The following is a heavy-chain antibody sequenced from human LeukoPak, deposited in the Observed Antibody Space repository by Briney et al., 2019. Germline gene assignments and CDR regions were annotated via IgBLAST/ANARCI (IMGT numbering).Heavy chain of an antibody. Sequence: SSETLSLTCTVSGGSISSYYWSWIRQPPGKGLEWIPYIYYSGSTNYNPSLKSRVTISVDTSKNQFSLKLSSVTAADTAVYYCARGPPTLRQQLTLWYYFDYWGQGTLVTVSS. CDR3: ARGPPTLRQQLTLWYYFDY. J-gene: IGHJ4*02. D-gene: IGHD6-13*01. V-gene: IGHV4-59*01. CDR1: GGSISSYY. CDR2: IYYSGST.